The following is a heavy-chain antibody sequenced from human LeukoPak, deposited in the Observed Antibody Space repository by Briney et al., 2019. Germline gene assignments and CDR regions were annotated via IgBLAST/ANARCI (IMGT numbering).Heavy chain of an antibody. CDR1: GYTLTELS. CDR3: ATVTITFGGVIVNNWFDP. Sequence: ASVKVSCKVSGYTLTELSMHWVRQVPGKGLEWMGGFDPEDGETIHAQKFQGRVTMTEDTSTDTAYMELSSLRSEDTAVYYCATVTITFGGVIVNNWFDPWGQGTLVTVSS. J-gene: IGHJ5*02. V-gene: IGHV1-24*01. D-gene: IGHD3-16*02. CDR2: FDPEDGET.